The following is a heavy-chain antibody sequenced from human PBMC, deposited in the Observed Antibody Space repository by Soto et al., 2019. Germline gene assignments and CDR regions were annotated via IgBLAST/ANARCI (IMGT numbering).Heavy chain of an antibody. Sequence: SETLSLTCTVSGGSISSSSYYWAWVRQPPGKGLEWIGSIYYSGTTYYNPSLKSRVTISEDTSKNQFSLKLSSVTAADTAVFYCARLIRCKTTSCYFDSWGQGTLVTVSS. CDR2: IYYSGTT. D-gene: IGHD2-2*01. CDR1: GGSISSSSYY. V-gene: IGHV4-39*01. CDR3: ARLIRCKTTSCYFDS. J-gene: IGHJ4*02.